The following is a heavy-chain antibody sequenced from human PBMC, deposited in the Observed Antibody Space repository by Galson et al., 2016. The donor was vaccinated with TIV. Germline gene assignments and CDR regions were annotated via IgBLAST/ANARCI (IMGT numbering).Heavy chain of an antibody. CDR3: ARERRYCGNECYLYYYYGMDV. CDR1: GVSVSDNY. J-gene: IGHJ6*02. D-gene: IGHD2-21*01. CDR2: ISSAGTT. Sequence: SLRPSCAASGVSVSDNYMTWVRQAPGKGLEWVSLISSAGTTSYTDSVRGRFTISRDNSKNTMYLQMNSLRAEDTAVYYCARERRYCGNECYLYYYYGMDVWGQGTTVTVSS. V-gene: IGHV3-66*01.